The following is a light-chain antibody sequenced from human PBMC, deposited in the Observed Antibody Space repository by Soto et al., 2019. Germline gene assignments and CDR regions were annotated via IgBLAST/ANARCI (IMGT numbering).Light chain of an antibody. Sequence: EVGWTQSTDTLSLSPGERATLSCRASQSVSNNYLAWYQQKPGQAPRLLIYGASSRATGIPDRFSGSGSGTDFTLTISRLEPEDFAVYYCQQYGSSPMIATPSWPFGQGSMV. V-gene: IGKV3-20*01. CDR1: QSVSNNY. CDR2: GAS. J-gene: IGKJ1*01. CDR3: QQYGSSPMIATPSWP.